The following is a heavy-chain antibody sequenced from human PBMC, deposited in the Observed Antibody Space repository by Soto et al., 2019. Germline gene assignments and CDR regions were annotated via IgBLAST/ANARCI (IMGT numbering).Heavy chain of an antibody. Sequence: GASVKVSCKASGGTFSSYAISWVRQAPGQGLEWMGGIIPIFGTANYAQKFQGRVTITADESTSTAYMELSSLRSEDTAVYYCAIRRNTNYYYYGMDVWGQGPTVTVSS. D-gene: IGHD1-1*01. CDR3: AIRRNTNYYYYGMDV. CDR2: IIPIFGTA. V-gene: IGHV1-69*13. CDR1: GGTFSSYA. J-gene: IGHJ6*02.